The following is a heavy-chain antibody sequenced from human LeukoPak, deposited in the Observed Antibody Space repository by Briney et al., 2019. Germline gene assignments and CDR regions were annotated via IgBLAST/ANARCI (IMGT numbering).Heavy chain of an antibody. J-gene: IGHJ4*02. D-gene: IGHD4-17*01. Sequence: GGSLRLSCAASGFTFSSYAIHWVRQAPGKGLEYVAAISSNGGSTFYANSVKGRFIVSRDNSKNTLYLQMNSLRAEDTAVYYCAKGGLRSRFDYWGQGTLVTVSS. CDR2: ISSNGGST. V-gene: IGHV3-64*04. CDR3: AKGGLRSRFDY. CDR1: GFTFSSYA.